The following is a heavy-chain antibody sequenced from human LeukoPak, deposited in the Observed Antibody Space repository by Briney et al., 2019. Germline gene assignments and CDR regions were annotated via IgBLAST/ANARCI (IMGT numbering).Heavy chain of an antibody. V-gene: IGHV4-34*01. CDR1: GGSFSGYY. D-gene: IGHD1-26*01. Sequence: SETLSLTCAVYGGSFSGYYWSWLRQPPGKGLEWIGEINHSGSTNYNPSLKSRVTISVDTSKNQFSLKLSSVTAADTAVYYCARGPRYSGSYLPSYMDVRGKGTTVTVSS. CDR3: ARGPRYSGSYLPSYMDV. CDR2: INHSGST. J-gene: IGHJ6*03.